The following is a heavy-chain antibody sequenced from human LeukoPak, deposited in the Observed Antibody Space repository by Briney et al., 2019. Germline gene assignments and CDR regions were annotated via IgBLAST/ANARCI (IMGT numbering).Heavy chain of an antibody. V-gene: IGHV1-69*04. J-gene: IGHJ4*02. CDR3: ARGVRGGPYYDFWSGYEDYRFDY. CDR2: IIPIFGIA. Sequence: ASVKVSCKASGGTFSSYAISWVRQAPGQGLEWMGRIIPIFGIANYAQKFQGRVTITADKSTSTAYMELSSLRSEDTAVYYCARGVRGGPYYDFWSGYEDYRFDYWGQGTLVTVSS. CDR1: GGTFSSYA. D-gene: IGHD3-3*01.